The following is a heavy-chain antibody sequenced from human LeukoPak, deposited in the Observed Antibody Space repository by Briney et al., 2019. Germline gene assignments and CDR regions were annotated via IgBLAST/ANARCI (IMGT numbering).Heavy chain of an antibody. D-gene: IGHD2-2*02. Sequence: GGSLRLSCTASGFTFGDYAMSWFRQAPGKGLEWVGFIRSKAYGGTTEYAASVKGRFTISRDDSKSIAYLQMNSLKTEDTAVYYCTRYCSSTSCYKPHYYYYYYMDVWGKGTTVTVSS. V-gene: IGHV3-49*03. CDR1: GFTFGDYA. CDR2: IRSKAYGGTT. CDR3: TRYCSSTSCYKPHYYYYYYMDV. J-gene: IGHJ6*03.